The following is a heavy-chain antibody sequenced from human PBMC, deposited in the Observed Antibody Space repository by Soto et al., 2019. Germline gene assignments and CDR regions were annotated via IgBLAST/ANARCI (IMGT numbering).Heavy chain of an antibody. CDR1: EYTFASYA. V-gene: IGHV1-3*05. CDR3: GRGAVRYADYMTPIDN. D-gene: IGHD4-17*01. J-gene: IGHJ4*02. Sequence: QVQLVQSGAEEKKPGAAVKVSCEASEYTFASYAIHWVRQAHGQSLEWMGWINLGNGNTKYSPDCQVRVIINRATSANKAYMDLTRLRPDATAVYYCGRGAVRYADYMTPIDNWGQGTLVTVSS. CDR2: INLGNGNT.